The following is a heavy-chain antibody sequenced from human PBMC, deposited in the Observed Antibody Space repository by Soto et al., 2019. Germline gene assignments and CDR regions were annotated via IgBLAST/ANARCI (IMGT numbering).Heavy chain of an antibody. Sequence: SETLSLTCTVSGGSITSYYWSWIRQPPGKGPEWIGYVYHSGNTNYNPSLKSRVTISADTSRNQLSLKLSSVTAADTAVYYCASGPGFTSYYYMDVWGKGTTVTVSS. J-gene: IGHJ6*03. V-gene: IGHV4-59*08. CDR3: ASGPGFTSYYYMDV. D-gene: IGHD3-10*01. CDR2: VYHSGNT. CDR1: GGSITSYY.